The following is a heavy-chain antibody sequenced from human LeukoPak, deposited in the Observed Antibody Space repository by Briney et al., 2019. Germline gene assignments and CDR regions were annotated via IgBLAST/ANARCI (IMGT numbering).Heavy chain of an antibody. J-gene: IGHJ6*03. D-gene: IGHD2-2*01. CDR2: IIPIFGTA. V-gene: IGHV1-69*01. CDR3: ARARYQLLPPTNYYYYMDV. CDR1: GGTFSSYA. Sequence: SVKVSCKASGGTFSSYAISWVRQAPGQGLEWMGGIIPIFGTANYAQKFQGRVTITADESTSTAYMELSSLRSEDAAVYYCARARYQLLPPTNYYYYMDVWGKGTTVTVSS.